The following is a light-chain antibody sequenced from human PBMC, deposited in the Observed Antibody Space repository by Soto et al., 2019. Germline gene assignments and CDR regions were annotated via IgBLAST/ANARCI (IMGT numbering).Light chain of an antibody. J-gene: IGKJ1*01. CDR3: QQYNSYWT. CDR2: KAS. Sequence: DIQMTQSPSTLSASVGDRVTITCRASQSISSWLAWYQQKPGKAPKLLIYKASILESVLPSRFSGSGSGTEFTLTISSLQPDDFAPYYCQQYNSYWTFGQGTKVAIK. CDR1: QSISSW. V-gene: IGKV1-5*03.